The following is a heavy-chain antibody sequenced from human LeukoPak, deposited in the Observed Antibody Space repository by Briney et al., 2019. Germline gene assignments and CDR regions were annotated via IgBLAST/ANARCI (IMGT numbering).Heavy chain of an antibody. CDR2: IWYDGSNK. CDR3: ARDQGCTSTNCYSLFFHY. CDR1: GFTFSTYG. J-gene: IGHJ4*02. V-gene: IGHV3-33*01. Sequence: GRSLRLSCAASGFTFSTYGMHWVRQAPGKGLEWVALIWYDGSNKYYADSVKGRFTISRDYYKNTLYLQMNSLRAEDTAVYYCARDQGCTSTNCYSLFFHYWGQGTLVTVSS. D-gene: IGHD2-2*01.